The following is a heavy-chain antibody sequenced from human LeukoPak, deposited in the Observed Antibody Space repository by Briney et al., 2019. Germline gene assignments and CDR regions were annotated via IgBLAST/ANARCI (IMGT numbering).Heavy chain of an antibody. V-gene: IGHV3-23*01. CDR3: AKGEAYCSSTSCYYLDY. Sequence: GGSLRLSCAASGFTFSDYALGWVRQAPGRGLEWVATLSGSGAGTYYSDSVQGRFTISRDNSKNTLYLQMNSLNAEDTAVYHCAKGEAYCSSTSCYYLDYWGQGTLVTVSS. CDR2: LSGSGAGT. D-gene: IGHD2-2*01. J-gene: IGHJ4*02. CDR1: GFTFSDYA.